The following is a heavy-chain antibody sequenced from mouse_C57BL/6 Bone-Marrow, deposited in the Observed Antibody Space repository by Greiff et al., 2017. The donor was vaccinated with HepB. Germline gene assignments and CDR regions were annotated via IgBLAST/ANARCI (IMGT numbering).Heavy chain of an antibody. CDR2: IDPSDSYT. CDR1: GYTFTSYW. CDR3: ARRSSPRNFDY. D-gene: IGHD6-1*01. Sequence: QVQLKQPGAELVKPGASVKLSCKASGYTFTSYWMQWVKQRPGQGLEWIGEIDPSDSYTNYNQKFKGKATLTVDTSSSTAYMQLSSLTSEDSAVYDCARRSSPRNFDYWGQGTTLTVSS. V-gene: IGHV1-50*01. J-gene: IGHJ2*01.